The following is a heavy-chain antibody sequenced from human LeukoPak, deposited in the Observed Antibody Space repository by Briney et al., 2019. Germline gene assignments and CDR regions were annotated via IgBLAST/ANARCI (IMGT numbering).Heavy chain of an antibody. J-gene: IGHJ4*02. V-gene: IGHV3-21*01. Sequence: GGSLRLSCAASGFTLSSYSMNWVRQAPGKGLEWVSSISSSSSYIYYADSAKGRFTISRDNAKNSLYLQMSSLRAEDTAVYYCARARKLTTVTTFSYFDYWGQGTLVTVSS. CDR2: ISSSSSYI. CDR3: ARARKLTTVTTFSYFDY. CDR1: GFTLSSYS. D-gene: IGHD4-11*01.